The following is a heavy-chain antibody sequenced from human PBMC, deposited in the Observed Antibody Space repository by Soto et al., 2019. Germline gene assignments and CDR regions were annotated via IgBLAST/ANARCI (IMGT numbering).Heavy chain of an antibody. Sequence: DAQMLESGGGLVQPGESLRLSCAASDFTFRMFAMSWVRQAPGKGLEWVSAISGSGGSTYYADSVKGRFTISRDNSKNTLYLQMNSLRAEDTAVYYCAKDPSRTIAARPDGGGWFDPWGQGTLVTVSS. CDR3: AKDPSRTIAARPDGGGWFDP. J-gene: IGHJ5*02. V-gene: IGHV3-23*01. CDR2: ISGSGGST. D-gene: IGHD6-6*01. CDR1: DFTFRMFA.